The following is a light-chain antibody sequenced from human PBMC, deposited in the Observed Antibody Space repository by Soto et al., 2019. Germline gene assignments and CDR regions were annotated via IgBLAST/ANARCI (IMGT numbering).Light chain of an antibody. CDR1: QSVSSY. V-gene: IGKV3-11*01. CDR3: QQYGSLWT. J-gene: IGKJ1*01. Sequence: EIVLTQSPATLSLSPGERATLSCRASQSVSSYLAWYQQKPGQAPRLLIYDASNRATGIPARFSGSGSGTDFTLTISRLEPEDFAVYYCQQYGSLWTFGQGTKV. CDR2: DAS.